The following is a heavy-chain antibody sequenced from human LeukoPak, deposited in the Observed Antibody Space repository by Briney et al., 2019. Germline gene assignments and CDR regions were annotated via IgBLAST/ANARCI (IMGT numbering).Heavy chain of an antibody. J-gene: IGHJ4*02. CDR1: GFTCSSYW. V-gene: IGHV3-7*05. CDR2: IKEDGSEK. Sequence: PGGSLRLSCAASGFTCSSYWMSWVRQAPGKGLEWVANIKEDGSEKYYVDSVKGRFTISRDNAKNSLYLQMNSLRAEDTAVYYCARDRVTMVRGVNYYFDYWGQGTLVTVSS. D-gene: IGHD3-10*01. CDR3: ARDRVTMVRGVNYYFDY.